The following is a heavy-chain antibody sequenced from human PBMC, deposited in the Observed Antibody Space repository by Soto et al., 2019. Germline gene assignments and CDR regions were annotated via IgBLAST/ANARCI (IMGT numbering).Heavy chain of an antibody. J-gene: IGHJ4*02. V-gene: IGHV3-23*01. CDR3: AMGLEKMTTVTTMGY. D-gene: IGHD4-17*01. CDR1: GFTFSSHA. CDR2: ISGSGGST. Sequence: GGSLRLSCAASGFTFSSHAMSWVRQAPGKGLEWVSGISGSGGSTYYADSVKGRFTISRDNSKNTVYLQLNSLRAEDTAVYYCAMGLEKMTTVTTMGYWGQGTLVTVSS.